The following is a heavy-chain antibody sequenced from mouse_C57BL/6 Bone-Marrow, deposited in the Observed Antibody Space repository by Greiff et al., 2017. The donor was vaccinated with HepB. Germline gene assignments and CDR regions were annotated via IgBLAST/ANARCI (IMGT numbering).Heavy chain of an antibody. Sequence: DVMLVESGGDLVKPGGSLKLSCAASGFTFSSYGMSWVRQTPDKRLEWVATISSGGSYTSYPDSVKGRFTISRDNAKNTLYLQMSSLKSEDTAMYYCARRRVFYYFDYWGQGTTLTVSS. CDR2: ISSGGSYT. CDR1: GFTFSSYG. CDR3: ARRRVFYYFDY. J-gene: IGHJ2*01. V-gene: IGHV5-6*02. D-gene: IGHD6-2*01.